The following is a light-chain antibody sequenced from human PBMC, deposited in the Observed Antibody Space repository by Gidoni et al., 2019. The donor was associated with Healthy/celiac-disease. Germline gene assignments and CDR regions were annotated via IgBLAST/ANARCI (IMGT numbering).Light chain of an antibody. V-gene: IGKV3-11*01. CDR2: DAS. CDR3: QQRSYWPLT. Sequence: EIVLTQSPATLSLSPGERATLSCRASQSVSSYLAWYHQKPGQAPRLLIYDASNRATGIPAMFSGSGSGTDFTLTISSLEPEDFAVYYCQQRSYWPLTFGGGTKVEIK. J-gene: IGKJ4*01. CDR1: QSVSSY.